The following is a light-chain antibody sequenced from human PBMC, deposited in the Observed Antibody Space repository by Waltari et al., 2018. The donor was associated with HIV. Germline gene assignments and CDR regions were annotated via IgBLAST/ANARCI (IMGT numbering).Light chain of an antibody. V-gene: IGKV4-1*01. CDR1: QSVLYSSNNKNY. Sequence: DIVMTQSPDSLAVSLGERATINCQSSQSVLYSSNNKNYLAWYQQKPGQPPKLLIYWAYTRESGVPDRFSGSWSGTDFTLTISSLQAEDVAVYYCQQYYSTSYTFGQGTKLEIK. CDR3: QQYYSTSYT. J-gene: IGKJ2*01. CDR2: WAY.